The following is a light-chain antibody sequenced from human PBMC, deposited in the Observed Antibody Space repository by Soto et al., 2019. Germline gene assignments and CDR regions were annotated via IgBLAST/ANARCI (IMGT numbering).Light chain of an antibody. CDR1: QNINRW. Sequence: IQLTQSPATLSASVGDRVTITCRASQNINRWLAWYQQKPGKAPKLLIYKASDLDSGVPSRFSGSGSGTDFTLTISSLQPDDFASYFCQEYNTNFRTFGQGTKVDIK. J-gene: IGKJ1*01. CDR3: QEYNTNFRT. CDR2: KAS. V-gene: IGKV1-5*03.